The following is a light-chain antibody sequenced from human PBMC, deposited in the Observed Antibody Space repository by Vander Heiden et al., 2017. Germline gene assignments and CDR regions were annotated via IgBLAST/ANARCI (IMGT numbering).Light chain of an antibody. CDR1: VLARQN. J-gene: IGLJ2*01. CDR2: SDT. CDR3: QSADSSGTYSVV. V-gene: IGLV3-25*03. Sequence: SSDLTHPPSVSVSPGQTAKITRSGDVLARQNAYWYHQQPGQAPLFLIYSDTKRPSGIPERFSGSISGTIVTLTISDVQAEDEADYYCQSADSSGTYSVVFGGGTQLTVL.